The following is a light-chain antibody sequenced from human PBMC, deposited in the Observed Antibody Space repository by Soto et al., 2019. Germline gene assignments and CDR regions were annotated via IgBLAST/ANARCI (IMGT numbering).Light chain of an antibody. V-gene: IGLV2-14*01. Sequence: QSALSQPASVSGSPGQSITISCTGTSSDIGRYNYVSWYQQHPGMAPQFLIYEVSDRPSGVSNRFSGSKSGNTASLTISGLQAEDEADYFCQSFDTMVIHLIFGGGTKVTVL. J-gene: IGLJ2*01. CDR1: SSDIGRYNY. CDR2: EVS. CDR3: QSFDTMVIHLI.